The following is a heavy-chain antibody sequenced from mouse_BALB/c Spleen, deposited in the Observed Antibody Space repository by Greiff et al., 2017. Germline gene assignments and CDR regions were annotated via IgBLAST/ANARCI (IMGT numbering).Heavy chain of an antibody. Sequence: EVQGVESGGGLVKPGGSLKLSCAASGFTFSSYTMSWVRQTPEKRLEWVATISSGGSYNYYPDSVKGRFTISRDNAKNTLYLQMSSLKSEDTAMYYCTRDREVAWLAYWGQGTLVTVSA. J-gene: IGHJ3*01. CDR1: GFTFSSYT. V-gene: IGHV5-6-4*01. CDR3: TRDREVAWLAY. CDR2: ISSGGSYN. D-gene: IGHD1-1*01.